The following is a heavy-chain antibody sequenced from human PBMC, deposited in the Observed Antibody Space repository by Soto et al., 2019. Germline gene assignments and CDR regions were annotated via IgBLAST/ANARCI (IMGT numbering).Heavy chain of an antibody. Sequence: SETLSLTCAVYGGSFSGYFWSWIRQPPGKGLEWIGEINHSGSTNYNPSLKSRVTISVDTSKNQFSLKLSSVTAADTAVYYCARVYSTYSFWWFDPWGQGTLVTVSS. J-gene: IGHJ5*02. D-gene: IGHD4-4*01. CDR1: GGSFSGYF. V-gene: IGHV4-34*01. CDR3: ARVYSTYSFWWFDP. CDR2: INHSGST.